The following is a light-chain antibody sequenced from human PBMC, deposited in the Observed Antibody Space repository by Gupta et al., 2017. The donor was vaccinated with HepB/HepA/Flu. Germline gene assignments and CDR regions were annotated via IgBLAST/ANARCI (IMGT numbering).Light chain of an antibody. CDR3: QQYYDSPIT. V-gene: IGKV4-1*01. CDR2: WAS. J-gene: IGKJ5*01. CDR1: QNLLYSSNNKNF. Sequence: IGVGPSPDPLTVSLGERATLNCKSSQNLLYSSNNKNFLAWYQQKPGHPPKLIISWASTRESGVPDRCSASGAGTDFTLTISSLQAEDVAVYYCQQYYDSPITFGQGTRLEIK.